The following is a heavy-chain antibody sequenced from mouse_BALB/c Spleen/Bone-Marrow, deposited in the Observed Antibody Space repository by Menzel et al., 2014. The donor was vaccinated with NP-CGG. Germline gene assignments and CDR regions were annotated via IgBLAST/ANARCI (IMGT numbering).Heavy chain of an antibody. CDR2: ISSGGSYT. Sequence: DVQLVESGGDLVKPGGSLKLSCAASGFTFSNYGMSWVRQTPDKRLEWVATISSGGSYTYYPDSVKGRFTISRDNAKNTLYRQMSSLKSEDTAMYYCARRDGGPMDYWGQGTSVTVSS. CDR3: ARRDGGPMDY. J-gene: IGHJ4*01. V-gene: IGHV5-6*01. D-gene: IGHD2-3*01. CDR1: GFTFSNYG.